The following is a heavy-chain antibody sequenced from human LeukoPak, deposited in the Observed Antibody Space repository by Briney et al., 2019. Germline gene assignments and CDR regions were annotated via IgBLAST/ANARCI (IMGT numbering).Heavy chain of an antibody. CDR3: AITTEYSSSSVWFDP. J-gene: IGHJ5*02. V-gene: IGHV4-34*01. CDR2: INHSGST. CDR1: GGSFSGYY. D-gene: IGHD6-6*01. Sequence: PSETLSLTCAVYGGSFSGYYWSWIRQPPGKGLEWIGEINHSGSTNYNPSLKSRVTISLDTSKNQFSLKLSSVTAADTAVYYCAITTEYSSSSVWFDPWGQGTLVTVSS.